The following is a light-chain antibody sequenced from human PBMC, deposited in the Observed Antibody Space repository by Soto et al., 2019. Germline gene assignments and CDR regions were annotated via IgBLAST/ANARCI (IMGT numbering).Light chain of an antibody. CDR2: EVT. V-gene: IGLV2-14*01. CDR3: ASYTSADSWV. J-gene: IGLJ3*02. CDR1: SSDVGAYNR. Sequence: QSALTQPASVSGSPGQSISISCTGTSSDVGAYNRVSWYQHHPGKAPKLMIYEVTNRPSGISSRFSGSKSANTASLIISGLQAEDEANYYCASYTSADSWVFGGGTKVTVL.